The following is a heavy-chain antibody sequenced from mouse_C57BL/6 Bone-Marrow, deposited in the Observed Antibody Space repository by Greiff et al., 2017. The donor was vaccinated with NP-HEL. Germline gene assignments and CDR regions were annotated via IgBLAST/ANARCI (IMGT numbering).Heavy chain of an antibody. CDR2: ISYDGSN. Sequence: EVKLQESGPGLVKPSQSLSLTCSVTGYSITSGYYWNWIRQFPGNKLEWMGYISYDGSNNYNPSLKNRISITRDTSKNQFFLKLNSVTTEDTATYYCARTTTTVVDYWYFDVWGTGTTVTVSS. CDR3: ARTTTTVVDYWYFDV. J-gene: IGHJ1*03. CDR1: GYSITSGYY. D-gene: IGHD1-1*01. V-gene: IGHV3-6*01.